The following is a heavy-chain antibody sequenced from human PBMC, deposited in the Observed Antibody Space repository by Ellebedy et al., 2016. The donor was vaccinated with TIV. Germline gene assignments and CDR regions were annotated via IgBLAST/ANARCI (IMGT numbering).Heavy chain of an antibody. CDR3: VKNRASLDH. D-gene: IGHD2/OR15-2a*01. J-gene: IGHJ4*02. CDR1: GSTISRSW. CDR2: INQNGREK. Sequence: GESLKISCAASGSTISRSWMSWVRQAPGKGLEWVANINQNGREKNFVDSVKGRFSISRDNAKNSLYLQMNSLRAEDTAIYYCVKNRASLDHWGQGALVTVSS. V-gene: IGHV3-7*03.